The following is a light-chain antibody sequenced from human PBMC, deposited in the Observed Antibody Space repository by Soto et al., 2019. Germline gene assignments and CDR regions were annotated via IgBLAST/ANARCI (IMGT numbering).Light chain of an antibody. Sequence: EIVMTQSPATLSVSPGERATFSCRASQSVSSNLAWYQQKPGQARRLLIYGASTRATGITARFSGSGSGTEFTLTISSVQSEVFAVYYCQHYNNWSQYTFGQGTKLEIK. V-gene: IGKV3-15*01. J-gene: IGKJ2*01. CDR3: QHYNNWSQYT. CDR2: GAS. CDR1: QSVSSN.